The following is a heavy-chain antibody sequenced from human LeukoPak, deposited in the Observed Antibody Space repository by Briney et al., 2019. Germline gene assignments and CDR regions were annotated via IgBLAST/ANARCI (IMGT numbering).Heavy chain of an antibody. J-gene: IGHJ1*01. D-gene: IGHD6-19*01. CDR1: AFTVRSNC. CDR3: ARVAVEGREFFQH. Sequence: GGSLRLSCTASAFTVRSNCMSWVRQPPRKGLEWVSLIYTAGNTYYADSVRGRFTISRDISKNTLYLQMNSLRIDDTAVYYCARVAVEGREFFQHWGQGTLVTVSS. V-gene: IGHV3-66*02. CDR2: IYTAGNT.